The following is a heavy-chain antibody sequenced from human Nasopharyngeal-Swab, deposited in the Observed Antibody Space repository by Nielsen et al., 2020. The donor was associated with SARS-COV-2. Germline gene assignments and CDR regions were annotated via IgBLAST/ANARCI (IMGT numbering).Heavy chain of an antibody. CDR1: GYTFTSYY. Sequence: ASVKVSCKASGYTFTSYYMHWVRQAPAQGLEWMGIINPSGGSTSYAQKFQGRVTMTRDTSTSTVYMELSSLRSEDTAVYYCARAPPHSWFGELPSNGMDVWGQGTAVTVSS. CDR2: INPSGGST. CDR3: ARAPPHSWFGELPSNGMDV. V-gene: IGHV1-46*01. D-gene: IGHD3-10*01. J-gene: IGHJ6*02.